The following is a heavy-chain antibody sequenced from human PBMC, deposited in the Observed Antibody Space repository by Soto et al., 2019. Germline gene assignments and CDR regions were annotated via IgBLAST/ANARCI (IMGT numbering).Heavy chain of an antibody. CDR3: AKGPYYDILTAQFDY. J-gene: IGHJ4*02. D-gene: IGHD3-9*01. Sequence: EVQLLESGGGLVQPGGSLRLSCEVSGFTLTSYGMNWVRQAPDKGLEWVSAISGSGGSTYYADSVKGRFTISRDNSKNTLYLQMNSLRAEDTAVYYCAKGPYYDILTAQFDYWGQGTLVTVSS. CDR2: ISGSGGST. V-gene: IGHV3-23*01. CDR1: GFTLTSYG.